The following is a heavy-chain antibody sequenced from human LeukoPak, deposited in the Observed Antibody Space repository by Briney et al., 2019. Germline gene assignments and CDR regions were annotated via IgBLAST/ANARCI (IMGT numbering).Heavy chain of an antibody. CDR2: IYHSGST. CDR3: ARDGDYYGSGTVH. Sequence: PSGTLSLTCAVSGGSISSSNWWSWVRQPPGKGLEWIGEIYHSGSTNYNPSLKSRVTISVDMSKNQFSLKLSSVTAADTAVYYCARDGDYYGSGTVHWGQGTLVTVSS. J-gene: IGHJ4*02. CDR1: GGSISSSNW. D-gene: IGHD3-10*01. V-gene: IGHV4-4*02.